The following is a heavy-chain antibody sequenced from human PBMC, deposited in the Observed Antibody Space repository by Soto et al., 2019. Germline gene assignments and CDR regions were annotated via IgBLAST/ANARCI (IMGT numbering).Heavy chain of an antibody. Sequence: QVQLQESGPGLVKPSGTLSLTCAVSGGSISSNIWWNWVRQVPGKGLEWIGEIYHTGTTNYNPSLKIRVTISVVKSKNQLSLKLSSVTAADTAGYYCARAHPNRFFGSGFDYWGQGTLVTVSS. CDR2: IYHTGTT. J-gene: IGHJ4*02. CDR1: GGSISSNIW. V-gene: IGHV4-4*02. CDR3: ARAHPNRFFGSGFDY. D-gene: IGHD3-10*01.